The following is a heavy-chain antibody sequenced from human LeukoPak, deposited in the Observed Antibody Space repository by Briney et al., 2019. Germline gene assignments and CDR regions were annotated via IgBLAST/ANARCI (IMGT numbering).Heavy chain of an antibody. V-gene: IGHV3-23*01. CDR1: GFTFSSYS. D-gene: IGHD5-12*01. Sequence: GSLRLSCAASGFTFSSYSMNWVRQAPGKGLEWVSAISVSGGNTYYADSVKGRFTISRDNSKNTLYLQMNSLRAEDTAVYYCAKELSGYSGYFDAFDIWGPGTMVTVSS. J-gene: IGHJ3*02. CDR3: AKELSGYSGYFDAFDI. CDR2: ISVSGGNT.